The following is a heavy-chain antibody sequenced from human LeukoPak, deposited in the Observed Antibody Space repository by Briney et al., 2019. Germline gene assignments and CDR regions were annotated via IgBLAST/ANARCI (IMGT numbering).Heavy chain of an antibody. D-gene: IGHD1-26*01. J-gene: IGHJ4*02. CDR3: AKGGGSKAYFDY. CDR2: ISGSGGST. V-gene: IGHV3-23*01. CDR1: GFTFSSYA. Sequence: GGSLRLSCAASGFTFSSYAMSWVGQAPGKGLDWVSPISGSGGSTYYADSVKGRFTISRDNSKNTLYLQMTSLRAEDTAVYYCAKGGGSKAYFDYWGQGTLVTVSS.